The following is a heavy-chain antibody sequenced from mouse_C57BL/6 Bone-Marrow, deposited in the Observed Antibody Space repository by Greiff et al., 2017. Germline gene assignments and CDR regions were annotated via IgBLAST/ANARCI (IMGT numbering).Heavy chain of an antibody. Sequence: VQLQESGPELVKPGASVKISCQASGYAFSSSWMNWVKQRPGKGLEWIGRIYPGDGDTNYNGKFQGKATLTADKSSSTAYMQLSSLTSEDSAVYFWGREGRYDYAMDYWGQGTSVTVSS. J-gene: IGHJ4*01. CDR1: GYAFSSSW. CDR2: IYPGDGDT. D-gene: IGHD1-1*01. CDR3: GREGRYDYAMDY. V-gene: IGHV1-82*01.